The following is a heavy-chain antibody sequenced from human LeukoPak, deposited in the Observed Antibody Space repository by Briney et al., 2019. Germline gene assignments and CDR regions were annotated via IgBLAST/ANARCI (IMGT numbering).Heavy chain of an antibody. Sequence: SETLSLTCAVYGGSFSGYYWSWIRQPPGKGLEWIGEINHSGSTNYNPSLKSRVTISVDTSKNQFSLKLSSVTAADTAVYYCARRPHYGGNLDYWGQGTLVTVSS. V-gene: IGHV4-34*01. CDR1: GGSFSGYY. CDR3: ARRPHYGGNLDY. D-gene: IGHD4-23*01. CDR2: INHSGST. J-gene: IGHJ4*02.